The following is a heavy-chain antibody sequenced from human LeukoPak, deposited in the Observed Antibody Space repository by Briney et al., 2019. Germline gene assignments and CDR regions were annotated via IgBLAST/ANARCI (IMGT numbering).Heavy chain of an antibody. Sequence: GGSLRLSCAASGFTFSRYNMNWVRQAPGKGLEWVSSISTSGSYIYYADSVKGRFTISRDNAKNSLCLQMNSLRAEDTAVYYCAREYESDYWGQGTLVTVSS. CDR1: GFTFSRYN. CDR3: AREYESDY. J-gene: IGHJ4*02. V-gene: IGHV3-21*01. D-gene: IGHD3-3*01. CDR2: ISTSGSYI.